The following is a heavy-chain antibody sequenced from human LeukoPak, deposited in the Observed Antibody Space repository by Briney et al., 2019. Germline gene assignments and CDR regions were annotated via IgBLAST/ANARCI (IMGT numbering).Heavy chain of an antibody. D-gene: IGHD3-10*01. CDR2: IDSDGSDT. V-gene: IGHV3-74*01. CDR1: GFTFSRHW. Sequence: GGSLRLSCAASGFTFSRHWMHWVRQAPGKGPVWVSRIDSDGSDTSYADSVKGRFTISRDNTKNMVYLQMNSLRAEDTAVYYCTRNNYGIDYWGQGTLVTVSS. CDR3: TRNNYGIDY. J-gene: IGHJ4*02.